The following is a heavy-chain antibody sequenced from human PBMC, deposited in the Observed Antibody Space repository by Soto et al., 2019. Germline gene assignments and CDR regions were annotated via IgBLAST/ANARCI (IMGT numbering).Heavy chain of an antibody. D-gene: IGHD2-2*01. CDR2: IYSCGST. J-gene: IGHJ6*02. V-gene: IGHV3-66*03. Sequence: GGSLRLSCAASGFTVSSNYMSWVRQAPGKGLEWVSVIYSCGSTYYADSVKGRFTISRDNSKNTLYLQMNSLRAEDTAVYYCARAIGERYCSSTSSPITYGMDVWGQGTTVTVSS. CDR3: ARAIGERYCSSTSSPITYGMDV. CDR1: GFTVSSNY.